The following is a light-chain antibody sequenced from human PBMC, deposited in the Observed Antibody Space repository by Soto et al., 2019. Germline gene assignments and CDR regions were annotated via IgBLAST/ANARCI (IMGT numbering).Light chain of an antibody. CDR1: QPMSSNY. Sequence: DIVLKNSPGTLCLSPWERATLSCRASQPMSSNYLAWYQQRPGQPPRLLIYGGSSRATGIPDRFSGSGSGTDFTRTISGLEPEDLAVYSHQQYGSSGTFRQGTKLDIK. V-gene: IGKV3-20*01. J-gene: IGKJ1*01. CDR3: QQYGSSGT. CDR2: GGS.